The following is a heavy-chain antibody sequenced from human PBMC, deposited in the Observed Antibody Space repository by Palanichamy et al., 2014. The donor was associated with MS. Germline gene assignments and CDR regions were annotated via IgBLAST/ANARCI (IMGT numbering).Heavy chain of an antibody. Sequence: EVQLVESGGGLVKPGGSLRLSCAASGFTFSSYSMNWVRQAPGKGLEWVSSISSSSSYIYYADSVKGRFTISRDNAKNSLYLQMNSLRAEDTAVYYCARGNSSSWYIGWYFDLWGRGTLVTVSS. CDR2: ISSSSSYI. CDR1: GFTFSSYS. J-gene: IGHJ2*01. D-gene: IGHD6-13*01. V-gene: IGHV3-21*01. CDR3: ARGNSSSWYIGWYFDL.